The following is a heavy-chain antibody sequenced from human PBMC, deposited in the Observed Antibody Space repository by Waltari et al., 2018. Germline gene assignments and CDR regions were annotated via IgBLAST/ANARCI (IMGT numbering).Heavy chain of an antibody. CDR1: GDSVSSNSAA. CDR2: TYYRSKWNN. Sequence: QVQLQQSGPGLVKPSQTLSLTCAISGDSVSSNSAAWNWIRQSPSRGLEWLGRTYYRSKWNNDYAVSVKGRITINPDTSKNQFSLQLNSVTPEDTAVYYCARDFGSRYSSSYWFDPWGQGTLVTVSS. CDR3: ARDFGSRYSSSYWFDP. D-gene: IGHD6-6*01. J-gene: IGHJ5*02. V-gene: IGHV6-1*01.